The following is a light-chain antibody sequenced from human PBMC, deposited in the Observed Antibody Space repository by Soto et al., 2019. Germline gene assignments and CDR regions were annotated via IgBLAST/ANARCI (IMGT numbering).Light chain of an antibody. Sequence: QSALTQPASVSGSPGQSITISCTGTNSDLPNYNSVSWYQQHPGKAPKLIIYEDAKRPSGVSARFSGSKSGNLASLIISGLQAEDEADYYCCSYAGGGTWVFGGGTKLTVL. J-gene: IGLJ3*02. CDR1: NSDLPNYNS. CDR3: CSYAGGGTWV. V-gene: IGLV2-23*01. CDR2: EDA.